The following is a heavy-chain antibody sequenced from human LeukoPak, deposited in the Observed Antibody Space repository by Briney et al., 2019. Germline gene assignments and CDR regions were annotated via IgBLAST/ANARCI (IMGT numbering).Heavy chain of an antibody. CDR2: IDGTSSYI. V-gene: IGHV3-21*01. J-gene: IGHJ4*02. D-gene: IGHD4-17*01. CDR3: AIARYGEPHYFDY. CDR1: GLTFSSYS. Sequence: GGSLRLSCAASGLTFSSYSLNWVRQAPGKGLDWVSSIDGTSSYIYYADSVKGRFTISRDNAKNSLYLQMNSLRAEDTAVYYCAIARYGEPHYFDYWGQGTLVTVSS.